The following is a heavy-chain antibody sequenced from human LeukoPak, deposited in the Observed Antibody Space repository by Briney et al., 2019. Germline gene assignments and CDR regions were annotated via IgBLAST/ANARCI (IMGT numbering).Heavy chain of an antibody. V-gene: IGHV1-2*02. J-gene: IGHJ5*02. CDR3: ARASILEWLSEVVDWFDP. Sequence: GASVKVSCKASGYTFTGYYMHWVRQAPGQGLEWTGWINPNSGGTNYAQKFQGRVTMTRDTSISTAYMELSRLRSDDTAVYYCARASILEWLSEVVDWFDPWGQGTLVTVSS. D-gene: IGHD3-3*01. CDR2: INPNSGGT. CDR1: GYTFTGYY.